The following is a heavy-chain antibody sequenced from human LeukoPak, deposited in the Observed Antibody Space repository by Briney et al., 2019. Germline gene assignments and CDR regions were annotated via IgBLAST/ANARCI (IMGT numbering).Heavy chain of an antibody. D-gene: IGHD6-6*01. CDR3: AKAWWSTSSGGDSFGI. Sequence: GGSLRLSCAASGFTFSSYWMSWVRQAPGKGLEWVANIKQDGSEKYYVDSVKGRFTISRDTSKSTLYLQINSLRAEDTAVYYCAKAWWSTSSGGDSFGIWGQGTMVTVSS. J-gene: IGHJ3*02. CDR1: GFTFSSYW. CDR2: IKQDGSEK. V-gene: IGHV3-7*03.